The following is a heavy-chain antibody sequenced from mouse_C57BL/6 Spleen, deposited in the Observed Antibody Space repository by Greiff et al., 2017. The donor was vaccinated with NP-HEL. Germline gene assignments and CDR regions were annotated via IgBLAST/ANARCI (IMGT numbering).Heavy chain of an antibody. Sequence: EVNVVESGGGLVKPGGSLKLSCAASGFTFSDYGMHWVRQAPEKGLEWVAYISSGSSTIYYADTVKGRFTISRDNAKNTLFLQMTSLRAEDTAMYYCARPRYGSSYGYFDVWGTGTTVTVSS. CDR3: ARPRYGSSYGYFDV. V-gene: IGHV5-17*01. J-gene: IGHJ1*03. CDR2: ISSGSSTI. D-gene: IGHD1-1*01. CDR1: GFTFSDYG.